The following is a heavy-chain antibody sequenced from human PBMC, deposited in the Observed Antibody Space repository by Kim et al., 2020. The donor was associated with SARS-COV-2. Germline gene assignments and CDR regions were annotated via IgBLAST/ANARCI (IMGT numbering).Heavy chain of an antibody. CDR3: ARSSYGTGY. J-gene: IGHJ4*02. Sequence: GSTYYNPSLKSRVTISVDTSKNQFSLKLSSVTAADTAVYYCARSSYGTGYWGQGTLVTVSS. CDR2: GST. V-gene: IGHV4-39*07. D-gene: IGHD5-18*01.